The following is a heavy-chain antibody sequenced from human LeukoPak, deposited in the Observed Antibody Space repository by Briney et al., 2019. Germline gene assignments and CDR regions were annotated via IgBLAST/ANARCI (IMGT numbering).Heavy chain of an antibody. CDR2: IRSKAYGGTT. V-gene: IGHV3-49*04. J-gene: IGHJ5*02. CDR1: GFTFSTYG. CDR3: TRAPSGRYNWFDP. D-gene: IGHD6-19*01. Sequence: GGSLRLSCATSGFTFSTYGMSWVRQAPGKGLEWVGFIRSKAYGGTTEYAASVKGRFTISRDDSKSIAYLQMNSLKTEDTAVYYCTRAPSGRYNWFDPWGQGTLVTVSS.